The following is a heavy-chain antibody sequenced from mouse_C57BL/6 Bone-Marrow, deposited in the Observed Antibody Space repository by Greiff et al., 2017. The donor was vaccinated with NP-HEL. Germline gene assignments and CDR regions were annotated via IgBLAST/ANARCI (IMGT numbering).Heavy chain of an antibody. J-gene: IGHJ1*03. D-gene: IGHD1-1*01. V-gene: IGHV5-17*01. Sequence: EVKLMESGGGLVKPGGSLKLSCAASGFTFSDYGMHWVRQAPEKGLEWVAYISSGSSTIYYADTVKGRFTISRDNAKNTLFLQMTSLRSEDTAMYYCARNRDGSSYGHWYFDVWGTGTTVTVSS. CDR2: ISSGSSTI. CDR1: GFTFSDYG. CDR3: ARNRDGSSYGHWYFDV.